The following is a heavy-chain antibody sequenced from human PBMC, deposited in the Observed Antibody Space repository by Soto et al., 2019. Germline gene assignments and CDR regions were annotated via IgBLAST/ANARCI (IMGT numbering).Heavy chain of an antibody. CDR2: ISWNSGSI. Sequence: GGSLRLSCAASGFTFDDYAMHWVRQAPGKGLEWVSGISWNSGSIGYADSVKGRFTISRDNAKNSLYLQMKSLRAEDTALYYCAKDARVVGTHNWFDPWGQGTLVTVSS. CDR1: GFTFDDYA. J-gene: IGHJ5*02. V-gene: IGHV3-9*01. D-gene: IGHD3-22*01. CDR3: AKDARVVGTHNWFDP.